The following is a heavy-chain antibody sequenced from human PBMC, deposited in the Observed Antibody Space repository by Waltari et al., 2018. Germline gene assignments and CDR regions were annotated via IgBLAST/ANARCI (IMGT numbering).Heavy chain of an antibody. CDR3: ARDATPGFNCGPSFDY. J-gene: IGHJ4*02. CDR2: ISYSGST. D-gene: IGHD1-1*01. V-gene: IGHV4-59*11. CDR1: GGPIIGPY. Sequence: QVQLQESGPGLVKPSATLSLTCTVPGGPIIGPYRSWIRQPPGKRLEWIGFISYSGSTNYNPSLESRVRISVDTSKNQLSLKLNSVTAADTAVYYCARDATPGFNCGPSFDYWGQGTLVTVSS.